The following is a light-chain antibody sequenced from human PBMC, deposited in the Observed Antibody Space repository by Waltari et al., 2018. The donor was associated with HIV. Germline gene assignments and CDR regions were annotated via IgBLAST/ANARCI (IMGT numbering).Light chain of an antibody. CDR2: DVS. Sequence: QSALTQPASVSGSPGPSTTISCPGTSSDVGGYNYVSWYQQYPGKAPKLMIYDVSNRPAGVSNRFSGSKSGNTASLTISGLQAEDEADYYCSSYTSSSTRVFGGGTKLTVL. CDR3: SSYTSSSTRV. J-gene: IGLJ3*02. CDR1: SSDVGGYNY. V-gene: IGLV2-14*01.